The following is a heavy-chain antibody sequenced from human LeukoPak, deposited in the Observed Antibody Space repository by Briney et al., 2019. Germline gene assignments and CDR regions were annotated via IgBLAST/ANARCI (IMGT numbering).Heavy chain of an antibody. CDR3: AKEFVSRSSLSLDD. V-gene: IGHV3-23*01. D-gene: IGHD1-26*01. CDR1: GFIFSTNA. J-gene: IGHJ4*02. CDR2: IGGNSDYA. Sequence: SGGSLRLSCAASGFIFSTNAMAWVRQAPGKGLEWVSAIGGNSDYAFYADSVKGRFTTSRDNSKNTLYLQMNSLRVEDTAVYYCAKEFVSRSSLSLDDWGQGTLATVSS.